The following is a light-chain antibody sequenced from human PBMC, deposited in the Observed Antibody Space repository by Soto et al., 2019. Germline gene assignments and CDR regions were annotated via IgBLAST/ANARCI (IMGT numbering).Light chain of an antibody. CDR1: SGYSNYR. CDR2: VGTGGIVG. CDR3: GAEHGSGNYFVV. V-gene: IGLV9-49*01. Sequence: QLVLTQPPSASASLGASVTLTCTLSSGYSNYRVDWYQQRPGKGPRFVMRVGTGGIVGSKGDGIPDRFSVLGSGLNRYLTIKNIQDEDEGDDHCGAEHGSGNYFVVFGGGTKLTVL. J-gene: IGLJ2*01.